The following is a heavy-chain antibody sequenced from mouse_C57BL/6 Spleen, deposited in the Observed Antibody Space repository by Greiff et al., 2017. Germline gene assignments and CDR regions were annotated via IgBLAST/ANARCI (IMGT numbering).Heavy chain of an antibody. Sequence: EVQVVESGGGLVKPGGSLTLSCAASGFTFSDYGMHWVRQAPEKGLEWVAYISSGSSTIYYADTVKGRFTSSRDNAKNTLFLQMTRLRSEDTAMDYCARVYGSHEFDYWGQGTTLTVSS. D-gene: IGHD1-1*01. CDR2: ISSGSSTI. V-gene: IGHV5-17*01. CDR3: ARVYGSHEFDY. J-gene: IGHJ2*01. CDR1: GFTFSDYG.